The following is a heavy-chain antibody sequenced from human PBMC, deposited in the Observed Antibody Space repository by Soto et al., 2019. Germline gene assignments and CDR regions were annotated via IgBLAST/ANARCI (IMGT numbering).Heavy chain of an antibody. CDR1: GFTFSNAW. V-gene: IGHV3-15*01. Sequence: GSLRLSCAASGFTFSNAWMSWVRQAPGKGLEWVGRIKSKTDGGTTDYAAPVKGRFTISRDDSKNTLYLQMNSLKTEDTAVYYCTPLWFGEPSFDYWGQGTLVTVSS. J-gene: IGHJ4*02. CDR3: TPLWFGEPSFDY. CDR2: IKSKTDGGTT. D-gene: IGHD3-10*01.